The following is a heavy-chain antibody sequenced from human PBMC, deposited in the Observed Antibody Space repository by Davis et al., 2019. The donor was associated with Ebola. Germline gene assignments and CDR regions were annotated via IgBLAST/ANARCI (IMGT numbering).Heavy chain of an antibody. CDR2: INVGSGNT. D-gene: IGHD4-17*01. CDR3: ARGWYGDYRRDY. CDR1: GYTFPSYS. Sequence: ASVKVSCKAGGYTFPSYSIHWVRKAPGQRPEWMGWINVGSGNTKYSLKFQDRVTISRDTSASTAYMELRSLRSEDTAMYYCARGWYGDYRRDYWGEGALVTVSS. J-gene: IGHJ4*02. V-gene: IGHV1-3*01.